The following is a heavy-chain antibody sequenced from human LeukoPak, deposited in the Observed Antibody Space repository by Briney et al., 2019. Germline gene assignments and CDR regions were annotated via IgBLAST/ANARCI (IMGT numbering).Heavy chain of an antibody. D-gene: IGHD3-3*01. CDR2: IIPIFGTA. CDR1: GYTFTSYD. CDR3: ARVAPYDFWSGYYYFDY. V-gene: IGHV1-69*06. J-gene: IGHJ4*02. Sequence: SVKVSCKASGYTFTSYDINWVRQATGQGLEWMGGIIPIFGTANCAQKFQGRVTITADKSTSTAYMELSSLRSEDTAVYYCARVAPYDFWSGYYYFDYWGQGTLVTVSS.